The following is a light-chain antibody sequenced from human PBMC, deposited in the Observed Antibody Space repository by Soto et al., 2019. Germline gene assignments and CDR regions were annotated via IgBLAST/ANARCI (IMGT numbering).Light chain of an antibody. CDR2: AAS. J-gene: IGKJ1*01. Sequence: AIQMTQSPSSLSASVGDRVTITCRASQGIRNELGWYQQRPGKAPKLLIYAASTLESGVSSRFSAIGSRTDFTLTIRSLRPEDFATYYFLQDSNYPRTFGQGTKVQIK. CDR1: QGIRNE. V-gene: IGKV1-6*01. CDR3: LQDSNYPRT.